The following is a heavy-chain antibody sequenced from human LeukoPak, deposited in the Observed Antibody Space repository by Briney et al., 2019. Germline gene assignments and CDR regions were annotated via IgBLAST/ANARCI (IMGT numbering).Heavy chain of an antibody. CDR1: GDSVSSNSAA. Sequence: SQTLSLTCAISGDSVSSNSAAWNWIRQSPSGGLEWLGRTYYGSKWYNDYAVSVKSRITINPDTSKNQFSLQLNSVTPEDTAVYYCARGYDILTGDRYYFDYWGQGTLVTVSS. V-gene: IGHV6-1*01. D-gene: IGHD3-9*01. CDR2: TYYGSKWYN. CDR3: ARGYDILTGDRYYFDY. J-gene: IGHJ4*02.